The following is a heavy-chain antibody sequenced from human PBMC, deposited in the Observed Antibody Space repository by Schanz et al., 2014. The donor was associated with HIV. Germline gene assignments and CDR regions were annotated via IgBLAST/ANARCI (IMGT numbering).Heavy chain of an antibody. Sequence: QVQLVQSGAEVKKPGASVKVSCEASGYTFNDYYIHWVRQAPGQGLEWMGWINPNSGGTNYAQKFQGRVTMTRDTSISTAYMELRRLRSDDTAVYYCARDQNVISMVRGVMGGVDYWGQGTLVTVSS. CDR1: GYTFNDYY. CDR2: INPNSGGT. V-gene: IGHV1-2*02. J-gene: IGHJ4*02. D-gene: IGHD3-10*01. CDR3: ARDQNVISMVRGVMGGVDY.